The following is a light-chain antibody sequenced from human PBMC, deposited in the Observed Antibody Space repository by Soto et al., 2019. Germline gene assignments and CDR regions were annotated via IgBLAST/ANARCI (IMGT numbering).Light chain of an antibody. Sequence: DIQMTQSPATLSASVGDRVTITCRASQSFTSGLAWYQQKPGKAPKLLIYDASTLESGVPSRFSGSGSGTEFTLTISSLQPDDFATYYCQQYYSFPRTFGQGTKVDIK. CDR1: QSFTSG. V-gene: IGKV1-5*01. CDR2: DAS. CDR3: QQYYSFPRT. J-gene: IGKJ1*01.